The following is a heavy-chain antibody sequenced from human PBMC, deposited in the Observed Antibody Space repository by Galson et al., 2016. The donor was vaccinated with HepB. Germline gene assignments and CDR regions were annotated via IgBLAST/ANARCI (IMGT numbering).Heavy chain of an antibody. J-gene: IGHJ6*02. CDR3: ARGMITFGGVIPYHYGMDV. CDR1: GGTFSSYA. D-gene: IGHD3-16*02. Sequence: SVKVSCKASGGTFSSYAISWVRQAPGQGLEWMGGIIPLLGTVNYAQKFQGRVTITADKSTRTAYMGLSSLRSEDTAVYYCARGMITFGGVIPYHYGMDVWGQGTTVTVSS. CDR2: IIPLLGTV. V-gene: IGHV1-69*06.